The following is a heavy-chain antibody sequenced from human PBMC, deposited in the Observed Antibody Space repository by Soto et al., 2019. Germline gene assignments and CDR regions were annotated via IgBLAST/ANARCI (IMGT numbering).Heavy chain of an antibody. CDR1: GFTFSNYW. V-gene: IGHV3-7*03. CDR3: ARVLGGLFDY. CDR2: IRQDGSER. D-gene: IGHD1-26*01. J-gene: IGHJ4*02. Sequence: GSLRLSCAASGFTFSNYWMSWVRQAPGKGLEWVANIRQDGSERYYVDSVKGRFAISRDNAKNSLYLQMNSLRAEDTAVYYCARVLGGLFDYWGQGTLVTVSS.